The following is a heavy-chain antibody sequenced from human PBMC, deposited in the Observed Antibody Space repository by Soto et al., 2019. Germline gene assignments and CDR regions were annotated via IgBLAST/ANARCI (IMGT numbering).Heavy chain of an antibody. V-gene: IGHV3-21*06. Sequence: GGSLRLSCAASGFTFTRYSMNCVRQAPGKGLEWVSSISSTTNYIYYGDSMKGRFTISRDNAKNSLYLEMNSLRAEDTAVYYCARESEELTSNFEYLGQGTMVTVSS. CDR2: ISSTTNYI. CDR1: GFTFTRYS. J-gene: IGHJ4*02. D-gene: IGHD1-7*01. CDR3: ARESEELTSNFEY.